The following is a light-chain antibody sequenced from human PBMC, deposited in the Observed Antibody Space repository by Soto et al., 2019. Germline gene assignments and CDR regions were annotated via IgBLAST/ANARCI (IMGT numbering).Light chain of an antibody. CDR1: SSDIGGYNY. CDR3: SSYTSSSNLV. V-gene: IGLV2-14*01. CDR2: EVS. J-gene: IGLJ1*01. Sequence: QSVLTQPASVSGSPGQSITISCTGTSSDIGGYNYVSWYQQHPGKAPKLMIHEVSNRPSGISNRFSGSKSGNTASLTISGLQAEDEADYYCSSYTSSSNLVFGTGTKVTV.